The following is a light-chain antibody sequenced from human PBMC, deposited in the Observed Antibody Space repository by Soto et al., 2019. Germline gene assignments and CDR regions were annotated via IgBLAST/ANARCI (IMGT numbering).Light chain of an antibody. J-gene: IGLJ2*01. CDR1: SSNIGNNY. Sequence: QSVLTQPPSVSAAPGQKVTISCSGSSSNIGNNYVYWYQQFPGTAPKLLKYDNNKRPSGIPDRFSGSKSGTSATLGITGLQTGDEADYYCGTWDSSLSAVVFGGGTKVTVL. V-gene: IGLV1-51*01. CDR3: GTWDSSLSAVV. CDR2: DNN.